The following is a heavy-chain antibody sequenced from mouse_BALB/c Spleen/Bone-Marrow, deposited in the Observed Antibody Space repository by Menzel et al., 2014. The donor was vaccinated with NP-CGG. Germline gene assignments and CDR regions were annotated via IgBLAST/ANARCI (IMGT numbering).Heavy chain of an antibody. J-gene: IGHJ3*01. CDR1: GYSFTSYW. CDR2: IHLSDSES. Sequence: QVQLQQPGAELVRPGASVKLSCKASGYSFTSYWMNWVKQRPGQGLEWIGMIHLSDSESRLNQKFKDKATLTVDRSSSTTYMQLSSPTSEDSAVYYCTRYDLTTRAFAYWGQGTLVTVSA. V-gene: IGHV1S127*01. CDR3: TRYDLTTRAFAY. D-gene: IGHD3-3*01.